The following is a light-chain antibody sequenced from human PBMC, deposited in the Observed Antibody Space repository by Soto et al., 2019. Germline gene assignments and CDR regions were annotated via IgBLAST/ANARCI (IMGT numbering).Light chain of an antibody. V-gene: IGKV1-12*01. Sequence: IQMTQSPSSVSASVGDRVTITCRASQGISSWLAWYQQKPGRAPKLLIYVISTLQSGVPSRFSGSGSGTVFTLTISSLQPEDFATYYCQQGKSFPWTFGQGTKVDIK. CDR2: VIS. CDR3: QQGKSFPWT. J-gene: IGKJ1*01. CDR1: QGISSW.